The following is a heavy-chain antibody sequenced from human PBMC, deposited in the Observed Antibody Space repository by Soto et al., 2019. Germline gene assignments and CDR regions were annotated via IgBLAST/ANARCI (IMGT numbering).Heavy chain of an antibody. Sequence: SCPTLVNPTETLTLTCTFSGFSLTSPGMCVSWIRQSPGKALEWLALIERDDDDKYYSTSLKTRLTISKDTRKNQVVLTMANMEPADTATYYCARSIRGPRRFNGMDVWGQGNTVTV. CDR1: GFSLTSPGMC. CDR3: ARSIRGPRRFNGMDV. CDR2: IERDDDDK. J-gene: IGHJ6*02. D-gene: IGHD1-20*01. V-gene: IGHV2-70*13.